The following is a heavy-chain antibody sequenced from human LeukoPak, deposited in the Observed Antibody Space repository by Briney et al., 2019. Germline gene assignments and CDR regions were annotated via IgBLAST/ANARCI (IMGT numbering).Heavy chain of an antibody. CDR3: ARGVYIAAAQYAY. Sequence: PSETLSLTCTVSGGSISSYYWSWIRQPPGKGLEWVGYIYYSGTTKDNPSLKSRVSISVDTSKNQFSLKLSSVTAADTAVYYCARGVYIAAAQYAYWGQGTLVTVSS. CDR2: IYYSGTT. CDR1: GGSISSYY. J-gene: IGHJ4*02. V-gene: IGHV4-59*01. D-gene: IGHD6-13*01.